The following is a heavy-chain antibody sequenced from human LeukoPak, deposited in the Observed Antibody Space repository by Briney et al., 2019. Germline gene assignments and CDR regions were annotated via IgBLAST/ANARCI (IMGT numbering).Heavy chain of an antibody. CDR3: LRENHDSGWSFDY. Sequence: GGSLRLSCSAPGFTFSSYGMNWVRQAPGMGLEWVANINQGGSEKYYVDSVKGRFTISRDNAKNSLYLEMNSLRAEDTAVYYCLRENHDSGWSFDYWGQGTLVTVSS. V-gene: IGHV3-7*01. D-gene: IGHD3-22*01. CDR1: GFTFSSYG. CDR2: INQGGSEK. J-gene: IGHJ4*02.